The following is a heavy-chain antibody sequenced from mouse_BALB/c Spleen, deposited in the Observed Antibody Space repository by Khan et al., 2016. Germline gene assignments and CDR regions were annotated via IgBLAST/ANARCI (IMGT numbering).Heavy chain of an antibody. J-gene: IGHJ4*01. CDR2: ISDGGTYT. V-gene: IGHV5-4*02. D-gene: IGHD2-1*01. CDR1: GFTFRVYY. CDR3: ARDRYGNHYYAMDY. Sequence: EVELVESGGGLVKPGGSLRLSCAASGFTFRVYYMYWVRQTPEKRLEWVATISDGGTYTYYQDSGKGRFTISRDNVKNLLYLQMSSLKSEDTAMYYCARDRYGNHYYAMDYWGQGTSVTVSS.